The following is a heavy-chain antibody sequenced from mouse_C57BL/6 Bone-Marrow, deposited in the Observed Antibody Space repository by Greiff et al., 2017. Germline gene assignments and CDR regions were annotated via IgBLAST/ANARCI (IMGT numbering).Heavy chain of an antibody. Sequence: VQLQQSGAELVRPGASVTLSCKASGYTFTDYEMHWVKQTPVHGLEWIGAIDPETGGTAYNQKFKGKAILTADKSSSTAYMEPRRLTSADSAVFYCARNTEGYYLLFAFWGQGTLVTVSA. D-gene: IGHD2-3*01. CDR1: GYTFTDYE. V-gene: IGHV1-15*01. CDR2: IDPETGGT. CDR3: ARNTEGYYLLFAF. J-gene: IGHJ3*01.